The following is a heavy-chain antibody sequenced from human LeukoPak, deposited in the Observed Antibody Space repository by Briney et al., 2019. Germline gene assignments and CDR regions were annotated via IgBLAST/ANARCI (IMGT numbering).Heavy chain of an antibody. J-gene: IGHJ4*02. CDR3: ARDERYDSSGYPFDY. V-gene: IGHV1-2*02. CDR2: INPNSGGT. Sequence: ASVKVSCKASGGTFSSYAISWVRQAPGQGLEWMGGINPNSGGTNYAQKFQGRVTRTRDTSISTAYMELSRLRSDDTAVYYCARDERYDSSGYPFDYWGQGTLVTVSS. D-gene: IGHD3-22*01. CDR1: GGTFSSYA.